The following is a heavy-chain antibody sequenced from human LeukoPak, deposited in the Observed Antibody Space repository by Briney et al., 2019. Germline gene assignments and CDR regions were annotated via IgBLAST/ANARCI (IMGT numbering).Heavy chain of an antibody. Sequence: ASVKVSCKASGYTFSSYYMHWVRQAPVQGLEWMGIINPSGGSTSYAQKFQGRVTMTRDTSTSTVYMELSSLRSEDTAVYYCARDLRGYLHPWGQGTLVTVSS. CDR1: GYTFSSYY. CDR2: INPSGGST. CDR3: ARDLRGYLHP. J-gene: IGHJ5*02. V-gene: IGHV1-46*01. D-gene: IGHD5-12*01.